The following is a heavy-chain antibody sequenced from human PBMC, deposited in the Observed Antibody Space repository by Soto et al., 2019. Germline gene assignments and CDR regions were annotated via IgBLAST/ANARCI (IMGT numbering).Heavy chain of an antibody. J-gene: IGHJ4*02. Sequence: WTACGYTFAFSSMWWVRHATGQGLEWMGIINPSGGSTSYAQKFQGRVTMTRDTSTSTVYMELSSLRSEDTAVYYCARDRDVDTAMVFDYWGQGTLVTVSS. CDR3: ARDRDVDTAMVFDY. CDR1: GYTFAFSS. CDR2: INPSGGST. D-gene: IGHD5-18*01. V-gene: IGHV1-46*03.